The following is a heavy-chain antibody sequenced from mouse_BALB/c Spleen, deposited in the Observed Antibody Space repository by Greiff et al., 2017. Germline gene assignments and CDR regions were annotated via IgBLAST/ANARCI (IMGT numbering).Heavy chain of an antibody. D-gene: IGHD1-1*01. CDR3: TRGPPYGRSYENAMDY. Sequence: QVQLQQPGAELVRPGASVKLSCKASGYTFTSYWINWVKQRPGQGLEWIGNIYPSDSYTNYNQKFKDKATLTVDKSSSTAYMQLSSPTSEDSAVYYCTRGPPYGRSYENAMDYWGQGTSVTVSS. CDR1: GYTFTSYW. CDR2: IYPSDSYT. J-gene: IGHJ4*01. V-gene: IGHV1-69*02.